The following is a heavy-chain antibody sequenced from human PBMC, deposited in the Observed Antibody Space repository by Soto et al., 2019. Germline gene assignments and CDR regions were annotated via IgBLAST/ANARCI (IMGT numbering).Heavy chain of an antibody. Sequence: ASVKVSCKASGYTFTGYYRHWVRQAPGQGLEWMGWINPNSGGTNYAKKFQGWVTTTRDTSISTAYMELSRLRSDHTAVYYCPRDSDTAMAYYWGQGTLFTVSS. D-gene: IGHD5-18*01. V-gene: IGHV1-2*04. CDR1: GYTFTGYY. CDR3: PRDSDTAMAYY. CDR2: INPNSGGT. J-gene: IGHJ4*02.